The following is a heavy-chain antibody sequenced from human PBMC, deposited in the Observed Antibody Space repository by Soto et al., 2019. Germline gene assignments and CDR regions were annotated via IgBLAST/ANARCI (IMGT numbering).Heavy chain of an antibody. Sequence: PGGSLRLSCAASGFTFSSYAMSWVRQAPGKGLEWVSAISGSGGSTYYADSVKGRFTISRDNSKNTLYLQMNSLSAEDTAVYYCAKDGRYSSSWWVGYYGMDVWGRGTTVTVSS. D-gene: IGHD6-13*01. CDR1: GFTFSSYA. CDR2: ISGSGGST. V-gene: IGHV3-23*01. CDR3: AKDGRYSSSWWVGYYGMDV. J-gene: IGHJ6*02.